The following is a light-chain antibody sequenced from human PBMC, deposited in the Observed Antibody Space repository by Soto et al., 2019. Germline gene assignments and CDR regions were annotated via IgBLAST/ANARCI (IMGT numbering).Light chain of an antibody. Sequence: DIQMTQSPSSLSASVGDRVTITCRASQSINDYVNWYQQKSGKAPKLLIFAASSLQSGVPSRFSGSGSGTDFTLTISSLQPEDFATYFCQQLFMYPPTFGPGTKVDIK. CDR2: AAS. J-gene: IGKJ3*01. CDR1: QSINDY. V-gene: IGKV1-39*01. CDR3: QQLFMYPPT.